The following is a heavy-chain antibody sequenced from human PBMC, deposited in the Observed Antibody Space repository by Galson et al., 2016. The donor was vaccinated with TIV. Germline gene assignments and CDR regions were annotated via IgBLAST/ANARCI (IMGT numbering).Heavy chain of an antibody. Sequence: SLRLSCAASGFTFSSFWMSWVRQGPGKGLEWVANIKQDGSEKYFADSVKGRFTISRDNDKNSVYLQMNSLRAEDTAVYYCARDRGGSNYFDYWGQGTRVTVAS. J-gene: IGHJ4*02. CDR2: IKQDGSEK. CDR3: ARDRGGSNYFDY. D-gene: IGHD3/OR15-3a*01. V-gene: IGHV3-7*03. CDR1: GFTFSSFW.